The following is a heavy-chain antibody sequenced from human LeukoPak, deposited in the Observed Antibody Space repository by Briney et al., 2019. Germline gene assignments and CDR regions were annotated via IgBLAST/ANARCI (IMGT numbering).Heavy chain of an antibody. Sequence: GGSLRLSCAASGFTFSRYAMHWVRQAPGKGLEWVAVISYDGSNKYYADSVKGRFTISRDNSKNTLYLQMNSLRAEDTAVYYCARDSAYFDWLTVYYYYYYMDVWGKGTTVTVSS. CDR3: ARDSAYFDWLTVYYYYYYMDV. CDR1: GFTFSRYA. D-gene: IGHD3-9*01. J-gene: IGHJ6*03. CDR2: ISYDGSNK. V-gene: IGHV3-30*04.